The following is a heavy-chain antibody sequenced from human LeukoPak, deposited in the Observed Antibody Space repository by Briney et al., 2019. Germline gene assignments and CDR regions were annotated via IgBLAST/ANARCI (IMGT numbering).Heavy chain of an antibody. Sequence: GGSLRLSCSASGFTFTNYAMSWVRQASGKGLGWVSSISGSGGSTYYAASVRGRFTISRDNSKNTLSLQMNSLRGEDTALYYCTKGVNSGSIDYWGQGTLVTVSS. J-gene: IGHJ4*02. CDR1: GFTFTNYA. D-gene: IGHD6-19*01. CDR2: ISGSGGST. CDR3: TKGVNSGSIDY. V-gene: IGHV3-23*01.